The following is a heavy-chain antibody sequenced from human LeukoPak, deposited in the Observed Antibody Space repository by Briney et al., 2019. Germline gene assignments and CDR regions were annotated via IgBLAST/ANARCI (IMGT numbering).Heavy chain of an antibody. D-gene: IGHD3-9*01. V-gene: IGHV7-4-1*02. CDR3: ASGFRDYDILTGYYGPSWFDP. Sequence: ASVKVSCKASGYTFTSYAMNWVRQAPGQGLEWMGWINTNTGNPTYAQGFTGRFVFSLDTSVSTAYLQISSLKAEDTAVYYCASGFRDYDILTGYYGPSWFDPWGQGTLVTVSS. J-gene: IGHJ5*02. CDR2: INTNTGNP. CDR1: GYTFTSYA.